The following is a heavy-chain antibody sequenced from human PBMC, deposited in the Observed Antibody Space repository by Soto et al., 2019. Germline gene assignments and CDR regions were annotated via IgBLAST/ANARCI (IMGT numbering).Heavy chain of an antibody. D-gene: IGHD6-19*01. Sequence: QVHLVESGGGVVQPGRSLRLSCAASGFTFSSYGMHWVRQAPGKGLEWVAVIWYDGSNKYYADSVKGRFTISRDHSKYTLYLQMNSLIVEDTAVYYFARAESSGVAFDYWGQGTLVTVSS. V-gene: IGHV3-33*01. CDR2: IWYDGSNK. J-gene: IGHJ4*02. CDR1: GFTFSSYG. CDR3: ARAESSGVAFDY.